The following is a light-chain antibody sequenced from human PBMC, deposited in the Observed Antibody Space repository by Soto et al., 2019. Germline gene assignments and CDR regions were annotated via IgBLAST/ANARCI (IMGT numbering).Light chain of an antibody. Sequence: EIVLTQSPGTLSLSPGERATLSCRTSQSVSNSYLAWYQQKPGQAPRLLISGASSRATGIPDRFSGSGSGTDFTLTISRLEPEDFAVYYCQQYGSSPLTFGGGTKVEIK. V-gene: IGKV3-20*01. CDR3: QQYGSSPLT. CDR2: GAS. J-gene: IGKJ4*01. CDR1: QSVSNSY.